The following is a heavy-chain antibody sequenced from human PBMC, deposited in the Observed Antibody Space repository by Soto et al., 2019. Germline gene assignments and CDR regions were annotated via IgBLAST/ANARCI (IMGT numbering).Heavy chain of an antibody. CDR1: GFSLTSNAVG. D-gene: IGHD6-19*01. CDR3: AHGSGWLFDF. V-gene: IGHV2-5*02. J-gene: IGHJ4*02. Sequence: QITLKESGPTLVKPTQTLTLTCTFSGFSLTSNAVGVGWFRQPPGKALEWLALIYWDDDNHYSPSLKSRLTFTKDTSKTQVVHIMTNMDPVDTATYYCAHGSGWLFDFWGQGTLVTVSS. CDR2: IYWDDDN.